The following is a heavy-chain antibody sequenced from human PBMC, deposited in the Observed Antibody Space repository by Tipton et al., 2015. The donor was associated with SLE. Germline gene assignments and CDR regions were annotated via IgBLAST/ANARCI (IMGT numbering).Heavy chain of an antibody. V-gene: IGHV3-33*01. CDR3: ARLNGLGYCSSTSCYIDY. J-gene: IGHJ4*02. D-gene: IGHD2-2*02. CDR1: GFTFSSYG. Sequence: SLRLSCAASGFTFSSYGMHWVRQAPGKGLEWVAVIWYDGSNRYYADSVKGRFTISRDNSKNTLYLQMNSLRAEDTAVYYCARLNGLGYCSSTSCYIDYWGQGTLVTVSS. CDR2: IWYDGSNR.